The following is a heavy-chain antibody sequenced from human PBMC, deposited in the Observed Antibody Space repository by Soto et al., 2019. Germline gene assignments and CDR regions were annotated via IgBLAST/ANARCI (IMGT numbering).Heavy chain of an antibody. CDR3: ARRYGYYFDY. CDR1: GGYIISYY. CDR2: IYYSGST. D-gene: IGHD4-17*01. V-gene: IGHV4-59*08. Sequence: SETMCLTCTVAGGYIISYYWSWIRQPPGKGLEWIGYIYYSGSTNYNPSLKSRVTISVDTSKNQLSLKLSSVTAADTAVYYCARRYGYYFDYWGQGTLVTVSS. J-gene: IGHJ4*02.